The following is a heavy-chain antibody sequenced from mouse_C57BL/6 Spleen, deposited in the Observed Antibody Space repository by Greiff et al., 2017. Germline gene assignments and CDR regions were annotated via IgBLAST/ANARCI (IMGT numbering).Heavy chain of an antibody. J-gene: IGHJ1*03. CDR3: ARETVVATWKYFDV. Sequence: EVKLMESGGGLVKPGGSLKLSCAASGFTFSSYAMSWVRQTPEKRLEWVATISDGGSYTYYPDNVKGRFTISRDNAKNNLYLQMSHLKSEDTAMYYCARETVVATWKYFDVWGTGTTVTVSS. CDR2: ISDGGSYT. D-gene: IGHD1-1*01. CDR1: GFTFSSYA. V-gene: IGHV5-4*01.